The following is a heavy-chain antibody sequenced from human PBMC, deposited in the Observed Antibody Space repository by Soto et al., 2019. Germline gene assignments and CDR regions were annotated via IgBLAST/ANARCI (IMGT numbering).Heavy chain of an antibody. V-gene: IGHV4-34*01. CDR2: INHSGST. CDR1: GGSFSGYY. Sequence: QVQLQQWGAGLLKPSETLSLTCAVYGGSFSGYYWSWIHQPPGKGLEWIGEINHSGSTNYNPSLKSRVTISVDTSKNQFSLKLSSVTAADTAVYYCARGIRNYDFWSGYLNWFDPWGQGTLVTVSS. CDR3: ARGIRNYDFWSGYLNWFDP. D-gene: IGHD3-3*01. J-gene: IGHJ5*02.